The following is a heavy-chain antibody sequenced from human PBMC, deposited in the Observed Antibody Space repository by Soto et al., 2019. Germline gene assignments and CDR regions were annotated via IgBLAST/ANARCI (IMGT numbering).Heavy chain of an antibody. CDR1: GFTFSSYA. D-gene: IGHD3-22*01. Sequence: GGSLRLSCAASGFTFSSYAMSWVRQAPGKGLEWVSAISGSGGSTYYADSVKGRFTISRDNSKNTLYLQMNSLRAEDTAVYYCAKSFTDYDSSGYLYYFDYWGQGTLVTVSS. CDR2: ISGSGGST. V-gene: IGHV3-23*01. CDR3: AKSFTDYDSSGYLYYFDY. J-gene: IGHJ4*02.